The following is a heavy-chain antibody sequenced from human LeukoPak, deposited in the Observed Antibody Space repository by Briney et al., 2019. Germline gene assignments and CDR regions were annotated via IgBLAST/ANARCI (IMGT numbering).Heavy chain of an antibody. CDR3: ARGAPYWTYDYVWGSLTRFDY. CDR1: GGSFSGYY. CDR2: INHSGST. J-gene: IGHJ4*02. Sequence: KASETLSLTCAVYGGSFSGYYWSWIRQPPGKGLEWIGEINHSGSTNYNPSLKSRVTISVDTSKNQFSLKLSSVTAADTAVYYCARGAPYWTYDYVWGSLTRFDYWGQGTLVTVSS. D-gene: IGHD3-16*01. V-gene: IGHV4-34*01.